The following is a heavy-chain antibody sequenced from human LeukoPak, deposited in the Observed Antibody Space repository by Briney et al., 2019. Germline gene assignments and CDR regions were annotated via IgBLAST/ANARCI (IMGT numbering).Heavy chain of an antibody. V-gene: IGHV1-3*01. D-gene: IGHD6-19*01. J-gene: IGHJ5*02. Sequence: GASVKVSCKASGYTFTSYAMHWVRQAPGQRLEWMGWINAGNGNTKYSQKFQGRVTITRDTSASTAYMELSSLRSEDTALYCCASMGVAGTRWFDLWGQGTLVTVSS. CDR2: INAGNGNT. CDR1: GYTFTSYA. CDR3: ASMGVAGTRWFDL.